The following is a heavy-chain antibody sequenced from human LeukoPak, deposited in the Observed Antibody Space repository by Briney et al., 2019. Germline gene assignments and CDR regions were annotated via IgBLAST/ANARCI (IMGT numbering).Heavy chain of an antibody. Sequence: ASVKVSCKASGYTFTHNFMHWVRQAPGQGLEWMGIINPSGDNTWYAQKFQGRVTMTRDMATSTDYMEVNSLRSEDTAVYYCARDRGIQLWFGDYFDYWGQGTLVTVSS. CDR2: INPSGDNT. V-gene: IGHV1-46*01. D-gene: IGHD5-18*01. J-gene: IGHJ4*02. CDR1: GYTFTHNF. CDR3: ARDRGIQLWFGDYFDY.